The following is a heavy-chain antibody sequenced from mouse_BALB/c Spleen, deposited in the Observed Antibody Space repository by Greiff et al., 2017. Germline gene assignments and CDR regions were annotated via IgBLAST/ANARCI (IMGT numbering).Heavy chain of an antibody. J-gene: IGHJ2*01. CDR3: ATTVVFDY. Sequence: VQLQQSGAELVKPGASVKLSCTASGFNIKDTYMHWVKQRPEQGLEWIGRIDPANGNTKYDPKFQGKATITADTSSNTAYLQLSSLTSEDTAVYYCATTVVFDYWGQGTTLTVSS. D-gene: IGHD1-1*01. V-gene: IGHV14-3*02. CDR1: GFNIKDTY. CDR2: IDPANGNT.